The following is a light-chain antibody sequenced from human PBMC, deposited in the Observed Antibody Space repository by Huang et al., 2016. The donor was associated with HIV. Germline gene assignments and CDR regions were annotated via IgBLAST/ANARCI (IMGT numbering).Light chain of an antibody. Sequence: DIQMTQSPSSLSASVGDRVTISCRASQSITTFLNWYQQTPGKAPNLLSHAVSNLQGGVPSRFSGSGSETDFNLTISSLQPEDFATYYCQQSHTAPYTFGQGTNLEIK. CDR1: QSITTF. CDR2: AVS. J-gene: IGKJ2*01. V-gene: IGKV1-39*01. CDR3: QQSHTAPYT.